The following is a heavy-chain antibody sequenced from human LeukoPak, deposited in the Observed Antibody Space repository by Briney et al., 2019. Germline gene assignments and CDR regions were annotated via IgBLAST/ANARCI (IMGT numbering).Heavy chain of an antibody. V-gene: IGHV1-18*01. Sequence: ASVKVSCKASGYTFTSYGISWVRQAPGQGLEWMGWISAYNGNTNYAQKLQGRVTMTTDTSTSTAYMELRSLRSDDTAVYYCARDQKPYYYDSSGHPPRYWGQGTLVTASS. J-gene: IGHJ4*02. CDR2: ISAYNGNT. CDR1: GYTFTSYG. D-gene: IGHD3-22*01. CDR3: ARDQKPYYYDSSGHPPRY.